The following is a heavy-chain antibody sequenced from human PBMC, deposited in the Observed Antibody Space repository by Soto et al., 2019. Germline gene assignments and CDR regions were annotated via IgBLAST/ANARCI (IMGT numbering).Heavy chain of an antibody. J-gene: IGHJ3*02. D-gene: IGHD3-9*01. CDR1: GASISSSSYY. CDR2: IHYSGST. Sequence: PSETLSLTCTVSGASISSSSYYWGWIRQPPGKGLEWIGSIHYSGSTYYNPSLKSRVTISVDTSKNQFSLEMSSMTAADTAVYYCARERRGLAIDGFDTWGQGTMVT. V-gene: IGHV4-39*07. CDR3: ARERRGLAIDGFDT.